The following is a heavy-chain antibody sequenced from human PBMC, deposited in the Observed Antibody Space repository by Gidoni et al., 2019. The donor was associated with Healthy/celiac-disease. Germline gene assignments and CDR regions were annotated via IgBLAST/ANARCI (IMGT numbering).Heavy chain of an antibody. D-gene: IGHD3-22*01. Sequence: QVQLQESGPGLVKPSETLDLTCTVSGGSLRNHYCAWVRQSAGKGLEWIGRINTSGSNTYNPSLQSRVTMSLDTSKSQFSLRLTSVTAADTAVYFCAAYPSLYDRSGYYVAWGQGTLVTVAS. CDR3: AAYPSLYDRSGYYVA. J-gene: IGHJ5*02. V-gene: IGHV4-4*07. CDR2: INTSGSN. CDR1: GGSLRNHY.